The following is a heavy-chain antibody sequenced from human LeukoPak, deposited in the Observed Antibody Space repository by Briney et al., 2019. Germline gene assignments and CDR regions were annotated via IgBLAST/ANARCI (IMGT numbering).Heavy chain of an antibody. CDR3: ARDCSSTSCYLDYYYGMDV. J-gene: IGHJ6*02. Sequence: ASVKFSCKASGYTFTSYDINWVRQATGQGLEWIGWMNPNRGNTGYAQKFQGRVTMTRNTSISTAYMELSSLRSEDTAVYYCARDCSSTSCYLDYYYGMDVWGQGTTVTVSS. CDR2: MNPNRGNT. D-gene: IGHD2-2*01. V-gene: IGHV1-8*01. CDR1: GYTFTSYD.